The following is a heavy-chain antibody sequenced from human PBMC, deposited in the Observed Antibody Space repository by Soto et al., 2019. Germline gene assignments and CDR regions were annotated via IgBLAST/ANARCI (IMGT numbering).Heavy chain of an antibody. J-gene: IGHJ3*02. V-gene: IGHV4-59*01. Sequence: QVQLQESGPGLVKPSETLSLTCTVSGGSISSYYWSWIRQPPGKGLEWIGYIYYSGSTNYNPSLKSRVTISVDTSKNQFSLKLSSVTAADTAVYYCARALGGNSEVDAFDIWGQGTMVTVSS. CDR2: IYYSGST. D-gene: IGHD2-21*02. CDR3: ARALGGNSEVDAFDI. CDR1: GGSISSYY.